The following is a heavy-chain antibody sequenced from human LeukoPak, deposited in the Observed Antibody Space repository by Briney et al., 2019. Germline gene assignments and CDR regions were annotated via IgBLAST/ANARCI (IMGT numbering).Heavy chain of an antibody. Sequence: SETLSLTCTVSGGFINNYYWRWHRQSPGKGLECIGYMYHTGASNYNPSLKSRVNMSVDKSKNQFSLKLSSVTAADTAVYYCALCDHSKDYFSTTGLNWFGPWGQGALVTVSS. V-gene: IGHV4-59*13. CDR3: ALCDHSKDYFSTTGLNWFGP. J-gene: IGHJ5*02. CDR1: GGFINNYY. CDR2: MYHTGAS. D-gene: IGHD3-16*01.